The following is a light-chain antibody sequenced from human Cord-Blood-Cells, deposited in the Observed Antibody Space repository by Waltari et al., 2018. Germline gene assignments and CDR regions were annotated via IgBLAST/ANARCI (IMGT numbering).Light chain of an antibody. J-gene: IGKJ2*01. CDR3: QQSYSTPFT. V-gene: IGKV1-39*01. Sequence: DIQMTQSPSSLSASVGDRVTITCRASQSISSYLNWYQHKPGKAPKLLIYAASSLRIGVTSRFCGSGSGTNFTLTISSLQPDEFATYYCQQSYSTPFTFGQGTKLEIK. CDR1: QSISSY. CDR2: AAS.